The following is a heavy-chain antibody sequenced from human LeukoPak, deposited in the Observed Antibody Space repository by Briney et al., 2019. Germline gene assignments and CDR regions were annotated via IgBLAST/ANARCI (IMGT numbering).Heavy chain of an antibody. Sequence: SETLSLTCTVSGGSISSYYWSWIRQPPGKGLEWIGYIYYSGSTNYNPSLKSRVTISVDTSKNQFSLKLSSVTAADTAVYYCARVVVTATGPFLDYWGQETLVTVSS. V-gene: IGHV4-59*01. CDR3: ARVVVTATGPFLDY. CDR1: GGSISSYY. D-gene: IGHD2-21*02. CDR2: IYYSGST. J-gene: IGHJ4*02.